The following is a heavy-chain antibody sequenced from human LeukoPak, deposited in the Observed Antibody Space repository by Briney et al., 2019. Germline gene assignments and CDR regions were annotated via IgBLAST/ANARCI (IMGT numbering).Heavy chain of an antibody. CDR3: ARGLRFGAGVDP. CDR1: GDSISRSY. CDR2: IHYSGDT. V-gene: IGHV4-59*12. D-gene: IGHD3-10*01. Sequence: SETLSLTCTVSGDSISRSYWSWIRQPPGKGLECIGYIHYSGDTIYNPSLQSRVTISVDTSKNQFSLKLSSVTVADTAVYYCARGLRFGAGVDPWGQGSLVTVSS. J-gene: IGHJ5*02.